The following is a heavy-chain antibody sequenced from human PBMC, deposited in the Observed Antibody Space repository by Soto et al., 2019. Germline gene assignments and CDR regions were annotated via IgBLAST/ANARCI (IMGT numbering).Heavy chain of an antibody. CDR1: GGSIRSYY. CDR3: ARSGNAVVVPAAMWNYYYYGMDV. Sequence: PSETLSLTCTVSGGSIRSYYWSWIRQPPGKGLEWIWYIYYSGSTNYNPSLKSRVTISVDTSKNQFSLKLSSVTAADTAVYYSARSGNAVVVPAAMWNYYYYGMDVGGQGTTVPVSS. CDR2: IYYSGST. J-gene: IGHJ6*02. V-gene: IGHV4-59*01. D-gene: IGHD2-2*01.